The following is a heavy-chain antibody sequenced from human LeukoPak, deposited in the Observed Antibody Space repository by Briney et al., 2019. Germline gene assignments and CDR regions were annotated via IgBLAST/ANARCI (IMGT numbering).Heavy chain of an antibody. Sequence: GGSLRLSCAASGFTFSSYAMHWVRQAPGKGLEWVAVIPYDGSNKYYADSVKGRFTISRDNSKNTLYLQMNSLRAEDTAVYYCARGPGAVAAPDYWGQGTLVTVSS. D-gene: IGHD6-19*01. CDR1: GFTFSSYA. CDR2: IPYDGSNK. V-gene: IGHV3-30*04. CDR3: ARGPGAVAAPDY. J-gene: IGHJ4*02.